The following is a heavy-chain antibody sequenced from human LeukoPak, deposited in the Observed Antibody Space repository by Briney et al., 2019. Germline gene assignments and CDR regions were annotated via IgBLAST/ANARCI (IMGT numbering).Heavy chain of an antibody. J-gene: IGHJ6*02. CDR2: MNPNSGNT. CDR3: AAANYYYGMDV. V-gene: IGHV1-8*02. CDR1: GYTFTSYG. Sequence: ASVKVSCKASGYTFTSYGISWVRQAPGQGLEWMGWMNPNSGNTGYAQKFQGRVTMTRNTSISTAYMELSSLRSEDTAVYYCAAANYYYGMDVWGQGTTVTVSS.